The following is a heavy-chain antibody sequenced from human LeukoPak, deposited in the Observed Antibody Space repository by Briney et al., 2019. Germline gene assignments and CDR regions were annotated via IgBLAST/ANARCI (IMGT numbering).Heavy chain of an antibody. D-gene: IGHD2-21*02. CDR2: MNPNSGNT. CDR1: GYTFTSYD. Sequence: ASVKVSCKASGYTFTSYDINWVRQATGQGLEWMGWMNPNSGNTGYAQKFQGRVTMTRNTSISTAYMELSSLRSKDTAVYYCARRRDSYYYYGMDVWGQGTTVTVSS. V-gene: IGHV1-8*01. J-gene: IGHJ6*02. CDR3: ARRRDSYYYYGMDV.